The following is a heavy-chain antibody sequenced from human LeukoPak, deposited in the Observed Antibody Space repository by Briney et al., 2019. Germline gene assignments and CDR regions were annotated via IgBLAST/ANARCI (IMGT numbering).Heavy chain of an antibody. V-gene: IGHV1-46*01. CDR3: AREWKGYFPYYYYMDV. CDR2: INPSGGST. D-gene: IGHD3-9*01. J-gene: IGHJ6*03. CDR1: GYTFTSYY. Sequence: ASVKVSCKASGYTFTSYYMHWVRQAPGQGLEWMGIINPSGGSTSYAQKFQGRVTMTRDTSTSTVYMELSSLRSEDTAVYYCAREWKGYFPYYYYMDVRGKGTTVTISS.